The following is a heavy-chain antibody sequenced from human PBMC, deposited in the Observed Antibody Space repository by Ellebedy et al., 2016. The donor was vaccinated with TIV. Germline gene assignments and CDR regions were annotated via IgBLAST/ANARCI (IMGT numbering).Heavy chain of an antibody. J-gene: IGHJ4*02. CDR1: GFTFSSYG. V-gene: IGHV3-30*02. CDR3: AKGVVRGVISYFDY. Sequence: GESLKISCAASGFTFSSYGMHWVRQAPGKGLEWVAFIRYDGSNKYYADSVKGRFTISRDNAKNSLYLQMNSLRAEDTAVYYCAKGVVRGVISYFDYWGQGTLVTVSS. CDR2: IRYDGSNK. D-gene: IGHD3-10*01.